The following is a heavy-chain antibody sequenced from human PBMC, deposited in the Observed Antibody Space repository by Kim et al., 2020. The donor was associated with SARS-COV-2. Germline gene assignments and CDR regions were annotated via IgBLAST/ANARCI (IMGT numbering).Heavy chain of an antibody. CDR3: ARDGAPFTARSFADAFDI. CDR2: ISAYNGNT. V-gene: IGHV1-18*01. D-gene: IGHD2-21*02. J-gene: IGHJ3*02. Sequence: ASVKVSCKASGYTFTSYGISWVRQAPGQGLEWMGWISAYNGNTNYAQKLQGRVTMTTDTSTSTAYMELRSLRSDDTAVYYCARDGAPFTARSFADAFDIWGQGTMVTVSS. CDR1: GYTFTSYG.